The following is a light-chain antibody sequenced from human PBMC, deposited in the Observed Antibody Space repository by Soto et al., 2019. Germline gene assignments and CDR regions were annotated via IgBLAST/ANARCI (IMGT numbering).Light chain of an antibody. J-gene: IGKJ5*01. CDR1: QSLLHITGETF. CDR2: EVS. V-gene: IGKV2D-29*02. Sequence: DVVMTQTPLSLSGAPGQPASSSFKSVQSLLHITGETFLFWYLQKPGQSPQLLIYEVSTRVSGVPDRFSGSGSGTDFTLEISRVETDDVGIYYCMQSTQLPPTFGQGTRLEIK. CDR3: MQSTQLPPT.